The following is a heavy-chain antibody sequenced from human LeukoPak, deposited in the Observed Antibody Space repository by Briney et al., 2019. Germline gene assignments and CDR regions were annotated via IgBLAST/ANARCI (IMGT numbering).Heavy chain of an antibody. J-gene: IGHJ3*02. CDR2: IYTSGST. D-gene: IGHD5-18*01. CDR3: AINVDTAMVTSFRNDAFDI. Sequence: PSETLSLTCTVSGGSMSSYYWSWIRQPAGKGLEWIGRIYTSGSTNYNPSLKSRVTMSVDTSKNQFSLKLSSVTAADTAVYYCAINVDTAMVTSFRNDAFDIWGQGTMVTVSS. V-gene: IGHV4-4*07. CDR1: GGSMSSYY.